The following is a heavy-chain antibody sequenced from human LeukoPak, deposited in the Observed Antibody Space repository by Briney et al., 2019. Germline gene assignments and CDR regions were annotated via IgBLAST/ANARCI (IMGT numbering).Heavy chain of an antibody. CDR3: AKDLITMVRGSPMDV. J-gene: IGHJ6*02. CDR1: GFTLSSYW. CDR2: TNEDGTYA. D-gene: IGHD3-10*01. V-gene: IGHV3-74*01. Sequence: GGSLRLSCAASGFTLSSYWVHWVRQPPGKGLVWLSRTNEDGTYADYADSVKGRFTIPRDNAKNTVYLQMNSLRTEDTAVYYCAKDLITMVRGSPMDVWGQGTTVTVSS.